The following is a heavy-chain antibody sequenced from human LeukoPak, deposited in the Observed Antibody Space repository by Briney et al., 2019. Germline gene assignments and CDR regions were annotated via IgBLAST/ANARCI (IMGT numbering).Heavy chain of an antibody. CDR2: INRSGST. J-gene: IGHJ6*03. D-gene: IGHD3-9*01. CDR3: ARTRHHYDILTGYYPRGYYYYMDV. V-gene: IGHV4-34*01. Sequence: SETLSLTCAVYGGSFSGYYWSWIRQPPGKGLEWIGEINRSGSTNYNPSLKSRVTISVDTSKNQFSLKLSSVTAADTAVYYCARTRHHYDILTGYYPRGYYYYMDVWGKGTTVTVS. CDR1: GGSFSGYY.